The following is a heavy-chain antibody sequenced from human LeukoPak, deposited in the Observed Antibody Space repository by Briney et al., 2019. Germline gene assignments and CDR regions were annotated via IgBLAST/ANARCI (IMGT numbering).Heavy chain of an antibody. J-gene: IGHJ4*02. V-gene: IGHV3-11*01. CDR1: GFTFSDYY. CDR2: ISPSGDII. Sequence: GGSLRLSCAASGFTFSDYYISWIRQAPGKGLEWVSDISPSGDIISYADSVKGRFIISRDYAKESLHLQMNSLRVEDSAVYYCARETVAGPFDYWGQGNQVTVSS. D-gene: IGHD6-19*01. CDR3: ARETVAGPFDY.